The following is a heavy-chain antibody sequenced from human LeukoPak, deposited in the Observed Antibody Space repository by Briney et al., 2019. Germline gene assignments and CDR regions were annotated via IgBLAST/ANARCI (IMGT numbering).Heavy chain of an antibody. Sequence: PGGSLRLSCAAFGFTFSDYYMSWIRQAPGKGLEWVSHISSSGSTKYYADSVKGRFTISRDNAKKSVYLQMNNVRAEDTAAYYCATAPPDWDCSNAICLTXYFDXXGRGTLVTAS. CDR2: ISSSGSTK. CDR3: ATAPPDWDCSNAICLTXYFDX. J-gene: IGHJ2*01. CDR1: GFTFSDYY. V-gene: IGHV3-11*04. D-gene: IGHD2-2*01.